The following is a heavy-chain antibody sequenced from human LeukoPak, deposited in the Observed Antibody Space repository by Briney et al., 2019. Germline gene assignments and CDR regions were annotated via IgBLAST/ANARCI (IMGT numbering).Heavy chain of an antibody. Sequence: PSETLSLTCAVYGGSFSGYYWSWIRQPPGKGLEWIGYIYYSGSTNYNPSLKSRITISVDTSKNQFSLKLSSATAADTAVYYFARGPGVTNDAFDIWGQGTMVTVSP. CDR2: IYYSGST. CDR3: ARGPGVTNDAFDI. V-gene: IGHV4-59*01. J-gene: IGHJ3*02. CDR1: GGSFSGYY. D-gene: IGHD3-10*01.